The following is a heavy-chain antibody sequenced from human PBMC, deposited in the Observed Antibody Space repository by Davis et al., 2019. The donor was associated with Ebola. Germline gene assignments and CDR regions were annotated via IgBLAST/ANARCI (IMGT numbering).Heavy chain of an antibody. Sequence: AASVKVSCKASGYTFTSYGISWVRQATGQGLEWTGWLNPNSGNTDSTHKFQGRLTMTKNISIGTAYMELSTLTSEDTAVYYCARRVYSRSGFDSWGQGTLVTVSS. CDR3: ARRVYSRSGFDS. D-gene: IGHD2-8*01. CDR2: LNPNSGNT. CDR1: GYTFTSYG. J-gene: IGHJ4*02. V-gene: IGHV1-8*02.